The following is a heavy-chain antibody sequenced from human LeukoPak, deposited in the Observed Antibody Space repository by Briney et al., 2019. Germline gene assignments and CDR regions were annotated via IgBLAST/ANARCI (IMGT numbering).Heavy chain of an antibody. D-gene: IGHD6-13*01. V-gene: IGHV3-74*01. CDR2: INSDGSRT. Sequence: QPGGSLRLSCAASGFTFSTFWMHWVRQAPGKGPVWVSRINSDGSRTTYADSVKGRFTISRDNAKNRLYLQMSSLRAEDTAVYYCATSPLDSRYYFDYWGQGTLVTVSS. J-gene: IGHJ4*02. CDR3: ATSPLDSRYYFDY. CDR1: GFTFSTFW.